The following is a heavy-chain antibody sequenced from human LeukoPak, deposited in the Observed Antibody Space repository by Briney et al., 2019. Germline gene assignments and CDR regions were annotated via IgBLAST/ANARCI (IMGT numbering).Heavy chain of an antibody. D-gene: IGHD3-22*01. J-gene: IGHJ4*02. Sequence: GGSLRLSCAASGLTFINYGMHWVRQAPGKGLEWVAVIWYDGSKKYYADSVKGRFTISRDNSKNTLYLQMNSLRAEDTAVYYCARGEHYYDSSGPLAYWGQGTLVTVSS. CDR3: ARGEHYYDSSGPLAY. V-gene: IGHV3-33*08. CDR2: IWYDGSKK. CDR1: GLTFINYG.